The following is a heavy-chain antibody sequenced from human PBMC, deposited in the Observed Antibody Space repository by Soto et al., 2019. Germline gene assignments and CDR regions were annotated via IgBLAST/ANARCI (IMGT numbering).Heavy chain of an antibody. CDR3: ARVDSYWYFDL. CDR2: ISSSSSTV. CDR1: GFQFSSYS. Sequence: EVQVEESGGGLVQPGGSRRLACAASGFQFSSYSMNWVRQAPGKGLEWVSYISSSSSTVYYADSVKGRFTMSRDNAKKSLYLQMNSLRAEDTAVYYCARVDSYWYFDLWGRGTLVTVSS. V-gene: IGHV3-48*01. D-gene: IGHD2-2*03. J-gene: IGHJ2*01.